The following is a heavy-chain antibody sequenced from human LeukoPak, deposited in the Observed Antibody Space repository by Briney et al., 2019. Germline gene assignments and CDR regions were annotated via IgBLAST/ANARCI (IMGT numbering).Heavy chain of an antibody. CDR1: GFTFSSYA. V-gene: IGHV3-30*03. CDR3: ARDRGYTYGHPFDY. CDR2: ILYDGSNK. J-gene: IGHJ4*01. Sequence: GGSLRLSCAASGFTFSSYAMSWVRQAPGKGLQWVALILYDGSNKYYTDSVRGRFTISRDNSMNTLYLQMDSLRADDTDVYYCARDRGYTYGHPFDYWGHGTLVTVSS. D-gene: IGHD5-18*01.